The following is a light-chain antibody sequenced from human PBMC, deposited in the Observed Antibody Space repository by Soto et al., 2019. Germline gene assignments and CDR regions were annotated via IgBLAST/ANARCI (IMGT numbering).Light chain of an antibody. Sequence: EIVLTQSPGTLSLSPGERATLSCRASQSVTSSFLAWYQQKFGQAPRLLIHGASNRASGIPDRFSGSGSGTDFTLTISRLEPEDFAVYSCQLYGASPPVYTFGQGTKLQIK. CDR3: QLYGASPPVYT. CDR1: QSVTSSF. J-gene: IGKJ2*01. V-gene: IGKV3-20*01. CDR2: GAS.